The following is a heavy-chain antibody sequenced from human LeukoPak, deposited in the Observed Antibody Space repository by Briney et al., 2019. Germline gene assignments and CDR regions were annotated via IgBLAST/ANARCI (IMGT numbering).Heavy chain of an antibody. CDR3: ARDNADFWSGYRYNWFDP. D-gene: IGHD3-3*01. J-gene: IGHJ5*02. Sequence: GGSLRLSCTASGFIFSRNNMNWVRQAPGKGLEWVSYISSSSSTIYYADSVKGRFTISRDNAKNSLYLQMNSLRAEDTAVYYCARDNADFWSGYRYNWFDPWGQGTLVTVSS. CDR2: ISSSSSTI. V-gene: IGHV3-48*01. CDR1: GFIFSRNN.